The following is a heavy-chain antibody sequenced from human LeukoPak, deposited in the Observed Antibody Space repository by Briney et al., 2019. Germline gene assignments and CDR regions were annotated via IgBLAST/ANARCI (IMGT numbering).Heavy chain of an antibody. V-gene: IGHV3-30-3*01. D-gene: IGHD3-3*01. J-gene: IGHJ6*04. CDR2: ISYDGSNK. CDR1: GFTFSSYA. Sequence: GGSLRLSCAASGFTFSSYAMHWVRQAPGKGLEWVAVISYDGSNKYYADSVKGRFTISRDNSKNTLYLQMNSLRAEDTAVYYCARDSFLGYGMDVWGKGTTVTVSS. CDR3: ARDSFLGYGMDV.